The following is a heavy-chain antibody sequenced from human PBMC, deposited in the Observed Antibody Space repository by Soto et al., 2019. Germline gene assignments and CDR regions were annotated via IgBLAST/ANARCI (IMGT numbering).Heavy chain of an antibody. CDR3: ARHKGDYDILTGYLVEDY. V-gene: IGHV4-39*01. Sequence: SETLSLTCTVSGGSISSSSYYWGWIRQPPGKGMEWIGSIYYSGSTYYNPSLKSRVTISVDTSKNQFSLKLSSVPAADTAVYYCARHKGDYDILTGYLVEDYWGQGTLVTVSS. CDR1: GGSISSSSYY. CDR2: IYYSGST. J-gene: IGHJ4*02. D-gene: IGHD3-9*01.